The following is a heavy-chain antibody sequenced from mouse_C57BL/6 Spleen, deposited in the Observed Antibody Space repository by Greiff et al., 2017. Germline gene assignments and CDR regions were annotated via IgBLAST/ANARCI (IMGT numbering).Heavy chain of an antibody. J-gene: IGHJ3*01. CDR3: ARSAAQAQFAY. CDR1: GYSFTGYY. CDR2: LNPSTGGT. Sequence: VQLQQSGPELVKPGASVKISCKASGYSFTGYYMNWVKQSPEKSLEWIGELNPSTGGTTYNQKFKAKATLTVDKSSSTAYMQLKSLTSEDSAVYYCARSAAQAQFAYWGQGTLVTVSA. D-gene: IGHD3-2*02. V-gene: IGHV1-42*01.